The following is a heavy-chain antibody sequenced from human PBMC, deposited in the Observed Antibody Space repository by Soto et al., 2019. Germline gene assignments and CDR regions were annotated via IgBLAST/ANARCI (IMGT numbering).Heavy chain of an antibody. CDR2: IYPGDSDT. V-gene: IGHV5-51*01. D-gene: IGHD1-20*01. CDR1: GYSFTSYW. Sequence: PGESLKISCKGSGYSFTSYWIGWVRQMPGKGLEWMGIIYPGDSDTRYSPSFQGQVTISADKSISTAYLQWSSLKASDTAMYYCAITGTTSDYYYYGMDVWGQGTTVTVS. J-gene: IGHJ6*02. CDR3: AITGTTSDYYYYGMDV.